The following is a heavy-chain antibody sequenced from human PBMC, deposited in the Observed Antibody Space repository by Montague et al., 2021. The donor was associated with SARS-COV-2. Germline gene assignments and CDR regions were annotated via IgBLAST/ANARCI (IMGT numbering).Heavy chain of an antibody. J-gene: IGHJ6*03. CDR1: GGSFSGYY. CDR3: ARGRTLNYYYYVDV. D-gene: IGHD2-15*01. Sequence: SQTLSLTCAVYGGSFSGYYWTWIRQPPGKGLEWIGEINHSGSTNYNPSLKSRVTISVDTSKTQFSLKLSSVTAADTAVYYCARGRTLNYYYYVDVWDKGTTVTVAS. CDR2: INHSGST. V-gene: IGHV4-34*01.